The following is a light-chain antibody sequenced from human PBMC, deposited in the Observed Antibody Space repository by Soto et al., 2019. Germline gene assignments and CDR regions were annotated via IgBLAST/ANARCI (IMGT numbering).Light chain of an antibody. CDR2: DVS. CDR1: QDIGNS. V-gene: IGKV1-33*01. CDR3: QQFGSVPLT. Sequence: DIQMTQSPSSLSASIGDRVTITCQASQDIGNSLYWYQQKSGKAPNLLIYDVSRLGAGVPSRFSGSSSRTNFRLTFSDLQREDVATYYCQQFGSVPLTFGGGTKVEIK. J-gene: IGKJ4*01.